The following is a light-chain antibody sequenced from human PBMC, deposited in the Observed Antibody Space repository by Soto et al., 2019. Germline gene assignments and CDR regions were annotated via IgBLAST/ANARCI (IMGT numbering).Light chain of an antibody. V-gene: IGKV3-15*01. Sequence: EIVMTQSPAILSVSPGERATLSCRASQSVSSNLVWYQQKPGQAPRLLIYGASTRATGIPARFSGSGSGTEFTLTISSLQSEDFAVYYCQQYNNWPPLTFGGGTKVEIK. J-gene: IGKJ4*01. CDR3: QQYNNWPPLT. CDR2: GAS. CDR1: QSVSSN.